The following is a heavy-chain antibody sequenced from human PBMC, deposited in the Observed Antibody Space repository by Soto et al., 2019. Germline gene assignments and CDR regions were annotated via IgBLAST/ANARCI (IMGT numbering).Heavy chain of an antibody. V-gene: IGHV3-74*01. D-gene: IGHD3-22*01. CDR3: ASYPYDSSGFFDH. CDR2: INSDGSST. CDR1: GFTFNTYW. J-gene: IGHJ4*02. Sequence: GGSLRLPCAASGFTFNTYWMHWVRQAPGKGLVWVSRINSDGSSTSYADSVKGRFTISRDNAKNTLYLQMKGLRAEDTAVYYCASYPYDSSGFFDHWGQGALVTVSS.